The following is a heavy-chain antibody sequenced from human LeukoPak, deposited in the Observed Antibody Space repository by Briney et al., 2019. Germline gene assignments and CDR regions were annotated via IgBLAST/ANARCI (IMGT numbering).Heavy chain of an antibody. CDR3: ARHETISPFDP. J-gene: IGHJ5*02. D-gene: IGHD3-9*01. V-gene: IGHV4-39*01. Sequence: SETLSLTCTVSGGSISSSSYYWGWIRQPPGKGLEWIGSIYYSGSTYYNPSLKSRVTISVDTSKNQFSLKLSSVTAADTAVYYCARHETISPFDPWGQGTLVAVSS. CDR2: IYYSGST. CDR1: GGSISSSSYY.